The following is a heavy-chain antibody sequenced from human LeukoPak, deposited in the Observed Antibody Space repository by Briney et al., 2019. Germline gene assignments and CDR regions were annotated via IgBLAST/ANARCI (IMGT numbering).Heavy chain of an antibody. D-gene: IGHD1-7*01. CDR1: GYTFSRYG. Sequence: ASMKVSCRASGYTFSRYGITWVRQAPGQGLEWMGWITAYDGNTNFAQNFQARVTMTTDTSTNTAYMELRSLRSDDTAVYYCARQSFIAGDNWNYVLNGDDALDIWGQGTRSPSLQ. CDR3: ARQSFIAGDNWNYVLNGDDALDI. CDR2: ITAYDGNT. J-gene: IGHJ3*02. V-gene: IGHV1-18*01.